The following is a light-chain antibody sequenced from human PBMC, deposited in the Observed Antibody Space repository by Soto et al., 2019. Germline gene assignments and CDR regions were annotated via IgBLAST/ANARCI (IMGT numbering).Light chain of an antibody. CDR1: QTVSGNY. CDR3: QQYGSSPPYT. CDR2: GSS. J-gene: IGKJ2*01. V-gene: IGKV3-20*01. Sequence: EIVLTQSPGTLSLSPGERATLSCRASQTVSGNYLAWYQQKPRQSPRLLIYGSSDRATGIPDRFSGSESGTDFTLPITRVEPEDFAVYYCQQYGSSPPYTFGQGTKLEIK.